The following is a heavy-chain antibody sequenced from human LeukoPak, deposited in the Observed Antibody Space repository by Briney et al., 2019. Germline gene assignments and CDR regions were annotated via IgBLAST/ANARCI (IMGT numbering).Heavy chain of an antibody. CDR1: GYTFTGYY. CDR2: INPNSGGT. CDR3: ARSYSSSSGYFDY. D-gene: IGHD6-6*01. V-gene: IGHV1-2*02. J-gene: IGHJ4*02. Sequence: ASVKVSCKASGYTFTGYYMHWVRQAPGQGLEWMGWINPNSGGTNYAQKFQGRVTMTRDTSISTAYMELSSLRSEDTAVYYCARSYSSSSGYFDYWGQGTLVTVSS.